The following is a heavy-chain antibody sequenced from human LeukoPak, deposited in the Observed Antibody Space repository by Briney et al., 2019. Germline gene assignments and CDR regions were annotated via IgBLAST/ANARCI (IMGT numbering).Heavy chain of an antibody. V-gene: IGHV4-59*08. CDR1: GGSISGYY. J-gene: IGHJ4*02. CDR3: ARRKRGSGGPFDY. Sequence: SETLSLTCTVSGGSISGYYWTWIRQSPGTGLEWIGYMDYSGSTAYNPSLKSRVTISIDTSKKQFSLELSSVTAADTAIYFCARRKRGSGGPFDYWGQGTLVTVSS. D-gene: IGHD6-19*01. CDR2: MDYSGST.